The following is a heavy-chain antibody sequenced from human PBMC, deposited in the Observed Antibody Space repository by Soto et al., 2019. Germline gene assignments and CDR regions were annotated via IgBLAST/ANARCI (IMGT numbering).Heavy chain of an antibody. D-gene: IGHD3-10*01. Sequence: SETLSLTCAVYGGSFSGYYWSWIRQPPGKGLEWIGEINHSGSTNYNPSLKSRVTVSVDTSKNQFSLKLSSVTAADTAVYYCARGTRFGEFPGNWFDPWGQGTLVTVSS. CDR3: ARGTRFGEFPGNWFDP. CDR2: INHSGST. V-gene: IGHV4-34*01. J-gene: IGHJ5*02. CDR1: GGSFSGYY.